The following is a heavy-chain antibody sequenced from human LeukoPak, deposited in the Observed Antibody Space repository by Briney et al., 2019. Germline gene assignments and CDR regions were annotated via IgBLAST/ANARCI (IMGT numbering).Heavy chain of an antibody. CDR2: ISGSGGST. V-gene: IGHV3-23*01. D-gene: IGHD6-13*01. Sequence: PGGSLRLSCVASGFTFSSYAMSWVRQAPGKGLEWVSGISGSGGSTYYADSVKGRFTISRDNSKNTLYLQMNSLRAEDTAVYYCAKDILKATLWGGSNWYFEYDYWGQGTLVTVSS. CDR1: GFTFSSYA. J-gene: IGHJ4*02. CDR3: AKDILKATLWGGSNWYFEYDY.